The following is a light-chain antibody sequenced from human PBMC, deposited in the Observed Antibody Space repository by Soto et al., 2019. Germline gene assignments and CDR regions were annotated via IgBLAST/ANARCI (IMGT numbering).Light chain of an antibody. V-gene: IGKV3-15*01. CDR2: GAS. CDR1: QSISSN. J-gene: IGKJ1*01. Sequence: EIVMTQSPATLSVSPGERATLSCRASQSISSNLAWYQQKPGQAPRLLIYGASTRATGIPARFSGSGSGTEFTLTNSSLQSEDFAVYYCQQYGSSPPRTFGQGTKVDIK. CDR3: QQYGSSPPRT.